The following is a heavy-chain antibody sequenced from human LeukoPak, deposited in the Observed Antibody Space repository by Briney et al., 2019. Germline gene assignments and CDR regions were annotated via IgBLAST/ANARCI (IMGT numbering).Heavy chain of an antibody. J-gene: IGHJ4*02. CDR1: GFTFSNAW. CDR2: IKSKTDGGTT. Sequence: KTGGSLRLSCAASGFTFSNAWMSWVRQAPGKGLEWVGRIKSKTDGGTTDYAAPVKGRFTTSRDDSKNTLYLQMNSLKTEDTAVYYCTTDYYDFWSGYEDYFDYWGQGTLVTVSS. D-gene: IGHD3-3*01. V-gene: IGHV3-15*01. CDR3: TTDYYDFWSGYEDYFDY.